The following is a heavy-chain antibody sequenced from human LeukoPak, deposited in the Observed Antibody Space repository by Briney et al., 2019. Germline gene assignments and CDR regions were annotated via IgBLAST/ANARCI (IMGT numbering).Heavy chain of an antibody. V-gene: IGHV3-23*01. J-gene: IGHJ4*02. CDR3: AKDQGTGTTGDFDY. Sequence: GGSLRLSCAASGFIFSSYAMSWVRQAPGKGLQWVSTISISGGSTYYADSVKGRFTISRDNSKNTLYLQMNSLRAEDTAVYYCAKDQGTGTTGDFDYWGQGTLVTVSS. D-gene: IGHD1-1*01. CDR2: ISISGGST. CDR1: GFIFSSYA.